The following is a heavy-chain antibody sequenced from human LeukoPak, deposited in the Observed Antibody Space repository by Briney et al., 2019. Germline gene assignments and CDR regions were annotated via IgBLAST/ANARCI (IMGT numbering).Heavy chain of an antibody. D-gene: IGHD5-24*01. CDR1: GGSVNNYD. CDR2: IYYSGST. CDR3: ARGPMATKLGYFDY. V-gene: IGHV4-59*02. Sequence: SETLSLTCTVSGGSVNNYDWSWIRQPPGKGLEWIGYIYYSGSTNYNPSLKSRVTISVDTSKNQFSLKLSSVTAADTAVYYCARGPMATKLGYFDYWGQGTLVTVSS. J-gene: IGHJ4*02.